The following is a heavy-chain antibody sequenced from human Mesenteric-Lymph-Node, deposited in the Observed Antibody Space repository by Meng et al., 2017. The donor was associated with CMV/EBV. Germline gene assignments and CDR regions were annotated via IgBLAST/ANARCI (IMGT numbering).Heavy chain of an antibody. J-gene: IGHJ5*02. CDR3: ARTRGKWFDP. Sequence: CAISGDSFSRTRPPWNWVRQSPSRGLEWLGTTYYRSKLNNDYAVSVEGRITINSDTSKNQFSLQLSSVTPEDTAVYYCARTRGKWFDPWGQGTLVTVSS. CDR1: GDSFSRTRPP. CDR2: TYYRSKLNN. V-gene: IGHV6-1*01.